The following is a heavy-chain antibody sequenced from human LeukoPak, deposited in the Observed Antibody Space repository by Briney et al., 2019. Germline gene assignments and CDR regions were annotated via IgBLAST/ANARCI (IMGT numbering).Heavy chain of an antibody. CDR3: ARSPEPFDYGPYNWFDP. CDR1: GFTFSSYG. J-gene: IGHJ5*02. CDR2: IRYDGSNK. Sequence: PGGSLRLSCAASGFTFSSYGMHWVRQAPGKGLEWVAFIRYDGSNKYYADSVKGRFTISRDNSKNTLYLQMNSLRAEDTAVYYCARSPEPFDYGPYNWFDPWGQGTRVTVSS. V-gene: IGHV3-30*02. D-gene: IGHD4-17*01.